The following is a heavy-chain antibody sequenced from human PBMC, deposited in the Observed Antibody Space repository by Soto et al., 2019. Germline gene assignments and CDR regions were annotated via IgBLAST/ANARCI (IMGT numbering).Heavy chain of an antibody. CDR2: IWYDGSNK. Sequence: PGGSLRLSCAASGFTFSSYGMHWVRQAPGKGLEWVAVIWYDGSNKYYADSVKGRFTISRDNSKNTLYLQMNSLRAEDTAVYYCARPNTYYDFWSGYYFDYWGQGTLVTVSS. D-gene: IGHD3-3*01. V-gene: IGHV3-33*01. J-gene: IGHJ4*02. CDR3: ARPNTYYDFWSGYYFDY. CDR1: GFTFSSYG.